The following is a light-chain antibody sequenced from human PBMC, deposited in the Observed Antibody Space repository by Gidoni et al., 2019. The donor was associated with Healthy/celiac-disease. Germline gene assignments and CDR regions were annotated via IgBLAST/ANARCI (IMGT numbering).Light chain of an antibody. CDR2: GAS. CDR1: QSVSSY. V-gene: IGKV3-15*01. Sequence: EIVMTQSPATPAVSPGERATLSCRASQSVSSYLAWYQQKPGQAPRLLIYGASTRATGIPARFGGSVSGTEFTLTISSLQSEDFAVYYCQQYNNWPRTFGQGTKVEIK. J-gene: IGKJ1*01. CDR3: QQYNNWPRT.